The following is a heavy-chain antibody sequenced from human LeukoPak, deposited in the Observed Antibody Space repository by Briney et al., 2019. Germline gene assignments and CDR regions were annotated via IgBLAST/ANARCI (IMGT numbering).Heavy chain of an antibody. CDR2: ISAYNGNT. CDR1: GYTFTSYG. V-gene: IGHV1-18*01. J-gene: IGHJ3*02. Sequence: ASVKVSCKASGYTFTSYGISWVRQAPGQGLEWMGWISAYNGNTNYAQKLQGRVTMTTDTSTSTAYMELRGLRSDDTAVYYCARGRDVLRYFDWPEDAFDIWGQGTMVTVSS. D-gene: IGHD3-9*01. CDR3: ARGRDVLRYFDWPEDAFDI.